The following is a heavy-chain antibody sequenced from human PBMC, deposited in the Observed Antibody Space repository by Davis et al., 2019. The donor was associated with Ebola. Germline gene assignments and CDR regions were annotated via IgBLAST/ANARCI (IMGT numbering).Heavy chain of an antibody. V-gene: IGHV3-48*03. CDR2: ISSSGSTI. D-gene: IGHD6-19*01. Sequence: GGSLRLSCAASGFTFSSYEMNWVRQAPGKGLEWVSYISSSGSTIYYADSVKGRFTISRDNAKNSLYLQMNSLRAEDTALYYCAKGSGWYVIYYGMDVWGQGTTVTVSS. CDR3: AKGSGWYVIYYGMDV. J-gene: IGHJ6*02. CDR1: GFTFSSYE.